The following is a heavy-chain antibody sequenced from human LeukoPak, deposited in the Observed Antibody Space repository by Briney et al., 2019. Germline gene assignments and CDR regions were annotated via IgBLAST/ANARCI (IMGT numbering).Heavy chain of an antibody. CDR1: GFTFSSYE. V-gene: IGHV3-48*01. J-gene: IGHJ4*02. D-gene: IGHD1-26*01. CDR2: ISSSSSTI. Sequence: PGGSLRLSCAASGFTFSSYEMNWVRQAPGKGLEWVSYISSSSSTIYYADSVKGRFTISRDNAKNSLYLQMNSLRAEDTAVYYCARGLGAADYWGQGTLVTVSS. CDR3: ARGLGAADY.